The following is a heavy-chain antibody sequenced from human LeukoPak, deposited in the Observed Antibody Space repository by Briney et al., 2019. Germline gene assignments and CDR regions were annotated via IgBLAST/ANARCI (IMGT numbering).Heavy chain of an antibody. Sequence: PSETLSLTCTVSGVSISPYYWSWIRQPPGKGLEWIGYIYYSGSANYNPSLKSRVTMSVDTSKNQFSLKLTSVTAADTAVYFCARGKVVAGTPGQNSWDNWGQGILVTVSS. V-gene: IGHV4-59*12. CDR3: ARGKVVAGTPGQNSWDN. D-gene: IGHD6-19*01. J-gene: IGHJ4*02. CDR1: GVSISPYY. CDR2: IYYSGSA.